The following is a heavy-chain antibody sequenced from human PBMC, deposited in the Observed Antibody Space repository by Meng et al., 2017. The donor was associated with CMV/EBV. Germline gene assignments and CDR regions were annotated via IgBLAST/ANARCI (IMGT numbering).Heavy chain of an antibody. V-gene: IGHV1-8*01. CDR1: GYTFTSYD. Sequence: ASVKVSCKASGYTFTSYDINWVRQATGQGLEWMGWMNPNSGNTCYAQKFQGRVTLTRVTSISTAYMELSSLTSADPAVYYCARTRIEVEPDGRKIKYYNYGMDVWGQGTTVTVSS. CDR3: ARTRIEVEPDGRKIKYYNYGMDV. CDR2: MNPNSGNT. D-gene: IGHD2-2*01. J-gene: IGHJ6*02.